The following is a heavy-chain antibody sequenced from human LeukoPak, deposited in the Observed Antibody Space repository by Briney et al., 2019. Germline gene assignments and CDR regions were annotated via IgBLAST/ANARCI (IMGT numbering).Heavy chain of an antibody. D-gene: IGHD2-21*02. V-gene: IGHV3-21*01. Sequence: PGGSLRLSCAASGFTFSSHTMNWVRQAPGKGLEWVSSISPSSSYIYYGDSVKGRFTMSRDNAKKSLYLQMNSLRAEDTAVYYCARAPLVTSGYWGQGTLVTVSS. J-gene: IGHJ4*02. CDR2: ISPSSSYI. CDR3: ARAPLVTSGY. CDR1: GFTFSSHT.